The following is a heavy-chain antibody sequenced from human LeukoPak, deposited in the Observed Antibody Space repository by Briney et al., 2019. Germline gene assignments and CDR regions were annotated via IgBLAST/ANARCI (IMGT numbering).Heavy chain of an antibody. CDR2: ISGSGAST. J-gene: IGHJ5*02. V-gene: IGHV3-23*01. CDR1: GFTFSSYV. D-gene: IGHD2-21*02. Sequence: GGSLRLSCGASGFTFSSYVMNWVRQVPGEGLEWVSAISGSGASTYYATSVRGRFTISRDNSKNTFHLQMNSLRAEDTAVYYCARVFPTRQAYCGGDCFPWGQGTLVTVSS. CDR3: ARVFPTRQAYCGGDCFP.